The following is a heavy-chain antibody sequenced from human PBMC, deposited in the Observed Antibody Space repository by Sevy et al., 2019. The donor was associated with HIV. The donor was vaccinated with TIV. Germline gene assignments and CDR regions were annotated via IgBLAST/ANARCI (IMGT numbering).Heavy chain of an antibody. V-gene: IGHV4-38-2*01. D-gene: IGHD6-19*01. CDR3: ARAFIAVSGGHFDY. CDR2: ISHRGST. CDR1: GYSISSGYY. J-gene: IGHJ4*02. Sequence: SETLSLTCAVSGYSISSGYYWGWVRQPPGKGLEWIGSISHRGSTSFNPSLKSRVTISVDTSKNQFSLKVSSVTAADTAVYFCARAFIAVSGGHFDYWGQGTLVTVSS.